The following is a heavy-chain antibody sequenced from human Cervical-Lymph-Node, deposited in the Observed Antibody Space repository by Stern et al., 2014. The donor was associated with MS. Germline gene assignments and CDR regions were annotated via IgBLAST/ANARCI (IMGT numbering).Heavy chain of an antibody. J-gene: IGHJ4*02. CDR2: IYHTGTT. V-gene: IGHV4-4*02. CDR1: GDSITSSIW. CDR3: ARDLRLATVKAYFDS. D-gene: IGHD4-11*01. Sequence: QVQLQESGPGLVKPSGTLSLTCAVSGDSITSSIWWDWVRQSPEKGLEWIGEIYHTGTTNYNPSLKSRVTMSVDKSKTHFSLKLNSVTAADTAVYYCARDLRLATVKAYFDSWGQGILVTVSS.